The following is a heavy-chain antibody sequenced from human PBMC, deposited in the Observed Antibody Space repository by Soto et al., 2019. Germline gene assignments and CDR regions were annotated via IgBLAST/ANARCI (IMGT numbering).Heavy chain of an antibody. CDR1: GGTFSSDA. CDR2: IIPIFGTA. D-gene: IGHD4-17*01. J-gene: IGHJ6*02. V-gene: IGHV1-69*01. CDR3: ARYPVTTLHYYYGMDV. Sequence: QVQLVQSGAEVKKPGSSVKVSCKASGGTFSSDAISWVRQAPGQGLEWMGGIIPIFGTANYAQKFQGRVTITADESTSTAYMELSSLRSEDTAVYYCARYPVTTLHYYYGMDVWGQGTTVTVSS.